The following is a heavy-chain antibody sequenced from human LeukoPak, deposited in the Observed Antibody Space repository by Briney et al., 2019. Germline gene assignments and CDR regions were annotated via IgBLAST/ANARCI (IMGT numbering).Heavy chain of an antibody. Sequence: SQTLSLTCTVSGGSISSGDYYWSWIRQPPGKGLEWIGYIYYSGSTYYNPSLKSRVTISVDTSKNQFSLKLSSVTAADTAVYYCARGEGSLDVFDYWGQGTLATVSS. D-gene: IGHD1-26*01. CDR3: ARGEGSLDVFDY. CDR1: GGSISSGDYY. J-gene: IGHJ4*02. V-gene: IGHV4-30-4*08. CDR2: IYYSGST.